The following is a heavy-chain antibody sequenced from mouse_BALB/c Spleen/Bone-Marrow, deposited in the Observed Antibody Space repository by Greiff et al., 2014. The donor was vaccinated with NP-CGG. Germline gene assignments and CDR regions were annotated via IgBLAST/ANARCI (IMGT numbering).Heavy chain of an antibody. Sequence: EVKLMESGTVLARPGASVKMSRKASGYSFTNYWLHWVKQRPGQGLEWIGAIYPGNSDTSYNQKFKGKAKLTAVTSASTAYMELSSLTNEDSAVYYCTRFGSSYDWYFDVWGAGTTVTVSS. J-gene: IGHJ1*01. CDR2: IYPGNSDT. D-gene: IGHD1-1*01. V-gene: IGHV1-5*01. CDR1: GYSFTNYW. CDR3: TRFGSSYDWYFDV.